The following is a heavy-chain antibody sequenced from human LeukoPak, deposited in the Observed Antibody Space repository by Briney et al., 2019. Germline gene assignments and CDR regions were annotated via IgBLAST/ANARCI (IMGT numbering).Heavy chain of an antibody. D-gene: IGHD6-19*01. V-gene: IGHV4-39*01. J-gene: IGHJ5*02. CDR3: ARQNNPQTGWYSGYNWFDP. CDR1: GGSISSSSYY. CDR2: IYYNGST. Sequence: KPSGTLSLTCTVSGGSISSSSYYWGWIRQPPGKGPEWIGSIYYNGSTYYNPSLKSRVTISVDTSKNQFSLKLSSVTAADTAVYYCARQNNPQTGWYSGYNWFDPWGQGTLVTVSS.